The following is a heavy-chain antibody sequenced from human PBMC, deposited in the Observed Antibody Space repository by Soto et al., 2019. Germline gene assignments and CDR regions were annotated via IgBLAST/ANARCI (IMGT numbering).Heavy chain of an antibody. Sequence: QVQLQESGPGLVKPSQTLSLTCTVSGGSISSGGYYWSWIRQHPGKGLEWIGYIYYSGSAYYNPSLKSRVNISVDTSKNQSSLRLRAVTAADTAVYYSARDAGGWSQLLAPWFAPWGQGTLVTVSS. CDR3: ARDAGGWSQLLAPWFAP. D-gene: IGHD2-2*01. V-gene: IGHV4-31*03. CDR1: GGSISSGGYY. J-gene: IGHJ5*02. CDR2: IYYSGSA.